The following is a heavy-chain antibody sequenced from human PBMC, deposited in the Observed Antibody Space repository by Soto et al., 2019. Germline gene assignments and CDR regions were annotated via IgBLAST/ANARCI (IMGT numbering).Heavy chain of an antibody. J-gene: IGHJ4*02. D-gene: IGHD6-19*01. CDR2: IGSRGDST. V-gene: IGHV3-23*01. Sequence: GGSLRLSCAASGFTFSSFAMSWVRQAPGKGLEWVSAIGSRGDSTYYADSVRGRFTISRDNSKNTLYLQMNSLRAEDTSVYYCAKDLIYGYNSGRPFDSWGQGTLVTVSS. CDR1: GFTFSSFA. CDR3: AKDLIYGYNSGRPFDS.